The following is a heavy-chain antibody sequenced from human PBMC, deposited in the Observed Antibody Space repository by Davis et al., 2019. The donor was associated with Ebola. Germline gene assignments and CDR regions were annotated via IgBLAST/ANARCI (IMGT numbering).Heavy chain of an antibody. CDR1: GFTFNIFW. Sequence: GESLKISCAASGFTFNIFWMSWVRQAPGKGLKWVATIRQDGSEKWYADSLKGRFSVSRDNSKNSLYLQMNSLRADDTAVFYCAEGGTNNFLGANWGQGTLVTVSS. CDR3: AEGGTNNFLGAN. V-gene: IGHV3-7*03. J-gene: IGHJ4*02. CDR2: IRQDGSEK. D-gene: IGHD2-8*01.